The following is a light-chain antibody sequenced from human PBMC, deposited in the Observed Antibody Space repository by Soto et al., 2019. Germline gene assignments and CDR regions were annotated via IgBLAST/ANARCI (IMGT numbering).Light chain of an antibody. CDR3: QYLNSHPLS. CDR2: LAS. V-gene: IGKV1-9*01. CDR1: RGISSY. J-gene: IGKJ4*01. Sequence: IQLTQSPSSLSASVGDRVTITCRASRGISSYLAWYQQKPGKAPKLLIYLASTLQSGVPSRFSGSGSGTDFSLTISSLQPEDVATYYCQYLNSHPLSFGRGTKVEIK.